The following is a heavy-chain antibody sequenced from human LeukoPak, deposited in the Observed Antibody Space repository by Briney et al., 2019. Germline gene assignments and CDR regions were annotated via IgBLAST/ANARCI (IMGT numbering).Heavy chain of an antibody. CDR1: GYTFTSYY. J-gene: IGHJ4*02. Sequence: ASVKVSCKAYGYTFTSYYMHWVRQAPGQGLEWMAVINPSDSTTTYAQKFQGRVTVTRDTSTTTVYMELSSLRSEDTAVYYCARGVRWESDYWGQGALGTVSS. V-gene: IGHV1-46*01. CDR3: ARGVRWESDY. CDR2: INPSDSTT. D-gene: IGHD1-26*01.